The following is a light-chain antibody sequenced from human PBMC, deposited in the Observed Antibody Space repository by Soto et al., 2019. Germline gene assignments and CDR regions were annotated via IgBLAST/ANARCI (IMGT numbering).Light chain of an antibody. CDR3: QQRGTWPPT. CDR1: QSVDTY. V-gene: IGKV3D-11*02. J-gene: IGKJ5*01. CDR2: DAS. Sequence: IVLTQSPATLSLSPGESVTLSCTTNQSVDTYFAWYQQKRGLPPGLLIYDASNRAIGIPARFNGRGPETDLSLTISSLEPEDFAVYYCQQRGTWPPTFGGGTRLEI.